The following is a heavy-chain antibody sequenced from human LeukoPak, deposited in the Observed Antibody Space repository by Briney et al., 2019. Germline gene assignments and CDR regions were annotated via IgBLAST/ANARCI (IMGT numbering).Heavy chain of an antibody. V-gene: IGHV4-38-2*02. J-gene: IGHJ3*02. Sequence: PSETLSLTCNVSGSSISSGHYWGWIRQPPGKGLEWIGSMYHSGRTYSNPSLRSRVTISVDTSKNQFSLKLSSGTAADTAVYYCARGGFSRTEAFDIWGQRTMVTVSS. CDR1: GSSISSGHY. D-gene: IGHD1/OR15-1a*01. CDR3: ARGGFSRTEAFDI. CDR2: MYHSGRT.